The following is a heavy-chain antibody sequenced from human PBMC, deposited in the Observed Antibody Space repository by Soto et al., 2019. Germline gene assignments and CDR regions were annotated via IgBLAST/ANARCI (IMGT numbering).Heavy chain of an antibody. CDR2: INTHNGNT. V-gene: IGHV1-18*01. CDR1: GYTFSTYG. D-gene: IGHD3-10*01. Sequence: GASVKVSCKASGYTFSTYGISWVRQAPGQGLEWMGWINTHNGNTNYAQNLQGRVTMTADTSTSTAYMELRSLRSDDTAVYYCTREGSAPYYYYGMDVWGQGTTVTAP. J-gene: IGHJ6*02. CDR3: TREGSAPYYYYGMDV.